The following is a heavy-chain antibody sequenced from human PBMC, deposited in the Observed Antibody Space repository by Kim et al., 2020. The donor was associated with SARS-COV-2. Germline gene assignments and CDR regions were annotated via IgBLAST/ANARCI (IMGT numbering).Heavy chain of an antibody. V-gene: IGHV3-23*03. D-gene: IGHD2-15*01. Sequence: ADSVKGRLTITRDNSKNTLYLQMNSLGAEDTAVYYCAKDKGSYYYYGMDVWGQGTTVTVSS. CDR3: AKDKGSYYYYGMDV. J-gene: IGHJ6*02.